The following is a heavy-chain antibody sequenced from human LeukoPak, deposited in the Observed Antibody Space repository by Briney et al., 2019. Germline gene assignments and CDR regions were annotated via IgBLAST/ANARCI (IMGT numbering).Heavy chain of an antibody. Sequence: GASVKVSCKASGYTFTDYYMHWVRQAPGQGLEWMGWINPSTGGTKYAQKFQGRVTMTRDSSISTGYMELSRLRSDDMAVYYCARDVYSGSSGGWFDPWGQGTLVTVSS. J-gene: IGHJ5*02. CDR1: GYTFTDYY. D-gene: IGHD5-12*01. V-gene: IGHV1-2*02. CDR3: ARDVYSGSSGGWFDP. CDR2: INPSTGGT.